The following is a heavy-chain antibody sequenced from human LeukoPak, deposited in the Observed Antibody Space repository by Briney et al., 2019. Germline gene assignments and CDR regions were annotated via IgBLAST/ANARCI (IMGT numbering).Heavy chain of an antibody. CDR1: GFTFSSYA. V-gene: IGHV3-23*01. Sequence: QPGGSLILSCAASGFTFSSYAMSWVRQAPGKGLEWVSAISGSGGSTYYADSVKGRFTISRDNSKNTLYLQMNSLRAEDTAVYYCAKDGSEAGFYYYYYYMDVWGKGTTVTVSS. J-gene: IGHJ6*03. CDR2: ISGSGGST. CDR3: AKDGSEAGFYYYYYYMDV. D-gene: IGHD6-19*01.